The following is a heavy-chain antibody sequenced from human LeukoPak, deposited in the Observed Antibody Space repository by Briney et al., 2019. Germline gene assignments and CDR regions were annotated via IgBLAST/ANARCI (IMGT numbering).Heavy chain of an antibody. Sequence: GESLKISCQASGYSFTTSWIGWGRQMPGEGLGVMGMIYPGDSDTRYSPSFQGQVTISADKSINTAYLQWSRLKASDTAMYYCARQRNCTNGVCYSVDYWGQGTLVTVSS. CDR1: GYSFTTSW. CDR2: IYPGDSDT. J-gene: IGHJ4*02. CDR3: ARQRNCTNGVCYSVDY. V-gene: IGHV5-51*01. D-gene: IGHD2-8*01.